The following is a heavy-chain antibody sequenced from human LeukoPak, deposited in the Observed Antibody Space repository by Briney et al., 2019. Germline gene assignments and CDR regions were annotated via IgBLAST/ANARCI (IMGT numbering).Heavy chain of an antibody. CDR1: GFIVSSNY. CDR3: ARAGCNGGICLYYFDF. J-gene: IGHJ4*02. CDR2: LYVDGTT. V-gene: IGHV3-53*05. D-gene: IGHD2-15*01. Sequence: GGSLRLSCAASGFIVSSNYMTWVRQAPGKGLEWVSVLYVDGTTYYADSVEGRFTISRDNSKNTLYHQMNSLRVEDTAVYYCARAGCNGGICLYYFDFWGQGTLVTVAS.